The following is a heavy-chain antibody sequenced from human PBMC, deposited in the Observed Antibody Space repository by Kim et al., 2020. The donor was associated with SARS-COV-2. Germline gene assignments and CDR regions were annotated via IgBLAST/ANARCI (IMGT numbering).Heavy chain of an antibody. Sequence: GGSLRLSCAASGFTFSSYAMHWVRQAPGKGLEWVAVISYDGSNKYYADSVKGRFTISRDNSKNTLYLQMNSLSAEDTAVYYCARGGLYGDYLDYWGQGTLVTVSS. CDR3: ARGGLYGDYLDY. CDR1: GFTFSSYA. V-gene: IGHV3-30*04. J-gene: IGHJ4*02. D-gene: IGHD4-17*01. CDR2: ISYDGSNK.